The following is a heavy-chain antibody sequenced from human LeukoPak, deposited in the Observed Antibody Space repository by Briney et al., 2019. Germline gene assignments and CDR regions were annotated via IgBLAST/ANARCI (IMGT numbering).Heavy chain of an antibody. CDR3: ARGGPAGATIDY. J-gene: IGHJ4*02. V-gene: IGHV1-69*04. CDR1: GGTFSSYA. D-gene: IGHD1-26*01. CDR2: IIPILGIA. Sequence: ASVKVSCKASGGTFSSYAISWVRQAPGQGLEWMGRIIPILGIANYAQKFQGRVTITADKSTSTAYMELSSLRSEDTAVYYCARGGPAGATIDYWGQGTLVTVSS.